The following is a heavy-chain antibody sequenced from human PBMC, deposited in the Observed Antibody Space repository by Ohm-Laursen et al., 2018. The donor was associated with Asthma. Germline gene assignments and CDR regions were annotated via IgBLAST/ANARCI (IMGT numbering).Heavy chain of an antibody. J-gene: IGHJ4*02. CDR1: GYTFTSYY. CDR3: ARLGYGGNSGFDY. D-gene: IGHD4-23*01. Sequence: ASVKVSCKVSGYTFTSYYMHWVRQAPGQGLGWMGWMNPNRGNTDFAQKFRGRVTMTRNTSISTAYMELISLRSDDTAIYYCARLGYGGNSGFDYWGQGTLVTVSS. CDR2: MNPNRGNT. V-gene: IGHV1-8*02.